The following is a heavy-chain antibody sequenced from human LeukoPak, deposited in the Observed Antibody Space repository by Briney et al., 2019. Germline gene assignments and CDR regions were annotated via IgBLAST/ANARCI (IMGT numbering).Heavy chain of an antibody. CDR1: GYTFSSYD. CDR2: MNPNSGNT. CDR3: ARGPAPQYGSGSSWFDP. V-gene: IGHV1-8*01. J-gene: IGHJ5*02. D-gene: IGHD3-10*01. Sequence: GASVKVSCKASGYTFSSYDINWVRQATGQGLEWMGWMNPNSGNTGFAQKFQGRVTMTRNTSISTAYMELSSLRSEDTAVYYCARGPAPQYGSGSSWFDPWGQETLVTVSS.